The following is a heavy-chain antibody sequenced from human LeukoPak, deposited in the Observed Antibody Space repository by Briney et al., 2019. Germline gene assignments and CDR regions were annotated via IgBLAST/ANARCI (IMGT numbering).Heavy chain of an antibody. CDR2: INPSGGST. CDR3: ARPASEGGSFLMDY. D-gene: IGHD1-26*01. V-gene: IGHV1-46*01. CDR1: GYTFTSYY. J-gene: IGHJ4*02. Sequence: ASVKVSCKASGYTFTSYYIHWVRQAPGQGLEWMGLINPSGGSTSYAQKFQGRVTMTRDMSTSTVYMELSSLRSEDTAVYYCARPASEGGSFLMDYWGQGTLVTVSS.